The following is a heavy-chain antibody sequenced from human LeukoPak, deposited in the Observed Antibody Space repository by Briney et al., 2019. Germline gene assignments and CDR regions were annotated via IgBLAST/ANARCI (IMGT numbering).Heavy chain of an antibody. CDR1: GYIFTSYW. V-gene: IGHV5-51*01. CDR3: ARSYSSSSQDFDY. CDR2: IYPGDSDT. D-gene: IGHD6-6*01. J-gene: IGHJ4*02. Sequence: GESLKISCKGSGYIFTSYWIGWVRQMPGKGLEWMGIIYPGDSDTRYSPSFQGQVTISADKSISTAYLQWSSLKASDTAMYYCARSYSSSSQDFDYWGQGTLVTVSS.